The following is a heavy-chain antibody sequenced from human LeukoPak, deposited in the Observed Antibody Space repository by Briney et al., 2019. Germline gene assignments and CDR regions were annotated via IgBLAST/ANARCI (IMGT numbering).Heavy chain of an antibody. V-gene: IGHV1-2*02. Sequence: ASVKVSCKASGYTFTGYYMHWVRQAPGQGLEWMGWINPNSGGTNYAQKFQGRVTMTRDTSISTAYMELSRLRSDDTAVYYCARDTRVIVGATKGMNYWGQGTLVTVSS. D-gene: IGHD1-26*01. CDR1: GYTFTGYY. J-gene: IGHJ4*02. CDR3: ARDTRVIVGATKGMNY. CDR2: INPNSGGT.